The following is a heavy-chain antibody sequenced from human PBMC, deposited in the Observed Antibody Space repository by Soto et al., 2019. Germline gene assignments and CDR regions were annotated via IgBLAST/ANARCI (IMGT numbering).Heavy chain of an antibody. CDR2: IYYSGST. CDR1: GGSISSGDYY. Sequence: PSETLSLTCTVSGGSISSGDYYWIWIRQPPGKGLEWIGYIYYSGSTYYNPSLKSRVTISVDTSKNQFSLKLSSVTAADTAVYYCARTRGYSYGLPQYYYMEVWGKGTTVTVSS. V-gene: IGHV4-30-4*01. J-gene: IGHJ6*03. D-gene: IGHD5-18*01. CDR3: ARTRGYSYGLPQYYYMEV.